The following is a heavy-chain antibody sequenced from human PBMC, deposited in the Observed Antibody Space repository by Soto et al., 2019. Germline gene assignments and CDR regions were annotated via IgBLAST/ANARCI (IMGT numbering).Heavy chain of an antibody. Sequence: ASVKVSCKASGYTFSSYAMHWVRQAPGQRLEWMGWINAGYGNTKSSQKFQDRVTISRDTSASTAYMELTSLRSEDTAVYYCARDTGDGTFDFWGQGTLVTVPS. CDR1: GYTFSSYA. CDR3: ARDTGDGTFDF. V-gene: IGHV1-3*01. J-gene: IGHJ4*02. D-gene: IGHD7-27*01. CDR2: INAGYGNT.